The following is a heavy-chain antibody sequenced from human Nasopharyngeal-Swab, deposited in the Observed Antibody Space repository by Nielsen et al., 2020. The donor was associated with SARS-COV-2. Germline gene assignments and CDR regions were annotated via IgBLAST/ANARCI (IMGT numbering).Heavy chain of an antibody. Sequence: GGSLRLSCKDSGHTFSNYWIAWVRQMPGKGLEWMGLIYPGDSETRYSPSFQGQVTISADKSISTAYLQWRSLKASDTAMYYCARSTSAGTNFDYWGQGTLVTVSS. CDR1: GHTFSNYW. V-gene: IGHV5-51*01. D-gene: IGHD1-1*01. CDR2: IYPGDSET. CDR3: ARSTSAGTNFDY. J-gene: IGHJ4*02.